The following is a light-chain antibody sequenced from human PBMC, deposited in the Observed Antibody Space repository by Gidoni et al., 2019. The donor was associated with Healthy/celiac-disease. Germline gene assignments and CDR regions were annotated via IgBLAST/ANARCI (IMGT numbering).Light chain of an antibody. CDR2: GAS. V-gene: IGKV3-20*01. CDR3: QQYGSSSCS. Sequence: ESVLTQSPGTLSLSPGERATLSCRASQSVSSSYLAWYQQKPGQAPRLLIYGASSSATGIPDRFSGSGSGTDFTLTISRLEPEDFAVYYCQQYGSSSCSFGQGTKLEIK. CDR1: QSVSSSY. J-gene: IGKJ2*04.